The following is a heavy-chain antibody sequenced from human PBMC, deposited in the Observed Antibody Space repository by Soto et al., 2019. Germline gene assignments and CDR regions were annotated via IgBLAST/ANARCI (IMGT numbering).Heavy chain of an antibody. CDR3: ARDRLMATAGTARHYFGLDV. CDR1: GGSIRSGGYY. J-gene: IGHJ6*02. Sequence: LSLTCTVSGGSIRSGGYYWSWVRQNPRRGLEWIGNIYYSGNTYYNPSLKSRLTISVDTSKNQFSLNLSSVTAADTAVYYCARDRLMATAGTARHYFGLDVWGQGTTVTV. CDR2: IYYSGNT. V-gene: IGHV4-31*03. D-gene: IGHD5-18*01.